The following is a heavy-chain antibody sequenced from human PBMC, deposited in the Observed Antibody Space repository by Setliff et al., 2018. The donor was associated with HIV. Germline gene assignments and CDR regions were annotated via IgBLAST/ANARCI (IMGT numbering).Heavy chain of an antibody. CDR3: ARWPREVAEMGGAFDS. CDR2: IKKDGSEK. D-gene: IGHD3-16*01. Sequence: PGGSLRLSCAASGFTFSNYWMSWVRQAPGKGLEWVANIKKDGSEKYYVDFVKGRFTISRDNAKNSLYLQMNSLRVEDTAVYYCARWPREVAEMGGAFDSCGQGTMVT. CDR1: GFTFSNYW. J-gene: IGHJ3*02. V-gene: IGHV3-7*03.